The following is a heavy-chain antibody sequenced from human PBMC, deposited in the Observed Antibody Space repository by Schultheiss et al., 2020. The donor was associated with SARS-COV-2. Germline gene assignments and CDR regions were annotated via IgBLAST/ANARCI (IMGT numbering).Heavy chain of an antibody. CDR2: IYYSGST. D-gene: IGHD3-22*01. J-gene: IGHJ6*02. CDR1: GGSISSGDYY. V-gene: IGHV4-61*08. CDR3: ARAKYYYDSSGYYYYYGMDV. Sequence: SETLSLTCTVSGGSISSGDYYWSWIRQPPGKGLEWIGYIYYSGSTNYNPSLKSRVTISVDTSKNQFSLKLSSVTAADTAVYYCARAKYYYDSSGYYYYYGMDVWGQGTTVTVSS.